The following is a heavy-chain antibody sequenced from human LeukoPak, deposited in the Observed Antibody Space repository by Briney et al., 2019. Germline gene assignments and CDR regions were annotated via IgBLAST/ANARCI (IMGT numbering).Heavy chain of an antibody. J-gene: IGHJ6*03. V-gene: IGHV3-23*01. Sequence: GGSLRLSCAASGFTFSSYAMSWVRQAPGKGLEWVSAISGSGGSTYYAESVKGGFTISRDNSKKRVYVEMNRLREEDRAVYYCAKGGGLRFLQWLLSTDYMDVWGKGTTVTVSS. D-gene: IGHD3-3*01. CDR3: AKGGGLRFLQWLLSTDYMDV. CDR1: GFTFSSYA. CDR2: ISGSGGST.